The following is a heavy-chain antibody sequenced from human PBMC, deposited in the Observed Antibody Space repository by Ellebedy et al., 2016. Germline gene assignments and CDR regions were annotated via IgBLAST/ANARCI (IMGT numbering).Heavy chain of an antibody. CDR3: ARRVADNPMYAFDV. Sequence: SETLSLXXAVSGGSISTYYWSWIRQPPGKGLEWIGYVYHTGNTKYDSSLKSRVTISLDTSKNQFSLRLTSVTAADTAVYYCARRVADNPMYAFDVWGQGTMVTVSS. CDR1: GGSISTYY. V-gene: IGHV4-59*01. J-gene: IGHJ3*01. CDR2: VYHTGNT. D-gene: IGHD2-15*01.